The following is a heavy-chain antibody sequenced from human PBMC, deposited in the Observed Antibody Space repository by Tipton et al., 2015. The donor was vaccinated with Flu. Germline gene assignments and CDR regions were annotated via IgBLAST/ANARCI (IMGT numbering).Heavy chain of an antibody. J-gene: IGHJ6*02. Sequence: SLRLSCAASGFTFGSYAMSWVRQAPGKGLEWVSTISGSGRYTYYPDSVKGRFSISRDNSKNTVYLQMNSLRAEDTAVYYCAKSKAVADPDYYGMDVWGQGTTVTVSS. CDR1: GFTFGSYA. V-gene: IGHV3-23*01. CDR3: AKSKAVADPDYYGMDV. D-gene: IGHD6-19*01. CDR2: ISGSGRYT.